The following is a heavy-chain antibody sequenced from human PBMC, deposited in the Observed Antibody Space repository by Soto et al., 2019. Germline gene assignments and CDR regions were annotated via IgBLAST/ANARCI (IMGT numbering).Heavy chain of an antibody. Sequence: QPGGSLRLSCAASGFTFSSYGMHWVRQAPGKGLEWVAVIWYDGSNKYYADSVKGRFTISRDNSKNTLYLQMNSLRAEDTAVYYCARDDVLGSYFAYWGQGTLVTVSS. D-gene: IGHD1-26*01. CDR2: IWYDGSNK. J-gene: IGHJ4*02. CDR3: ARDDVLGSYFAY. CDR1: GFTFSSYG. V-gene: IGHV3-33*01.